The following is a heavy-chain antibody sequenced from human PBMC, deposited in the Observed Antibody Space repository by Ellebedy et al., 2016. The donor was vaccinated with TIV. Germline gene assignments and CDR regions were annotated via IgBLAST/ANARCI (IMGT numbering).Heavy chain of an antibody. J-gene: IGHJ4*02. V-gene: IGHV4-59*01. D-gene: IGHD3-10*01. CDR3: ARDRRGSYDY. Sequence: MPSETLSLTCTVSSASISTSYWSWIRQTPEKGLQWIGYISNTGRTNYNPSLQSRVTLSVDTSRNQFSLKLTSVTAADTAVYYCARDRRGSYDYWGQGTLITVSS. CDR1: SASISTSY. CDR2: ISNTGRT.